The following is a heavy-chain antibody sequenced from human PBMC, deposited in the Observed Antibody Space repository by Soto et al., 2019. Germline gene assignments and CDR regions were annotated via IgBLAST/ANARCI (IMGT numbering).Heavy chain of an antibody. V-gene: IGHV3-74*01. CDR1: GFTFSSYW. Sequence: WGPLRLSCAASGFTFSSYWMHWVRQAPGKGLVWVSRINYDVSSTSYADSVKGRFTISRDNAKNTLYLQVNSLRAEDTAVYFCASAMYYGSEVWGQGTPVIVSS. CDR3: ASAMYYGSEV. J-gene: IGHJ6*02. CDR2: INYDVSST.